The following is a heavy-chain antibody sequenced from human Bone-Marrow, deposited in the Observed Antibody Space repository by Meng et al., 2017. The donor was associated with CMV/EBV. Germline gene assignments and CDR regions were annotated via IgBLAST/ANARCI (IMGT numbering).Heavy chain of an antibody. J-gene: IGHJ6*02. CDR2: INPSGGST. V-gene: IGHV1-46*01. CDR1: GYTFTSYY. D-gene: IGHD3-3*01. CDR3: ARGTSTYYDFWSGYSGWYYGMDV. Sequence: ASVKVSCKASGYTFTSYYMHWVRQGPGQGLEWMGIINPSGGSTSYAQKFQGRVTMTRDTSTSTVYMELSSLRSEDTAVYYCARGTSTYYDFWSGYSGWYYGMDVWGQGTTVTVSS.